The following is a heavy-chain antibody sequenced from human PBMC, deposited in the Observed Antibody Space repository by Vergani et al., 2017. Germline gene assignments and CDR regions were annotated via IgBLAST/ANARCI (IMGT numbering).Heavy chain of an antibody. D-gene: IGHD6-6*01. CDR2: ISGSGGST. CDR1: GFTFSSYA. CDR3: ARGGRIAARPIDY. J-gene: IGHJ4*02. V-gene: IGHV3-23*01. Sequence: EVQLLESGGGLVQPGGSLRLSCAASGFTFSSYAMSWVRQAPGKGLEWVSAISGSGGSTYYADSVKGRFTISRDNSKNSLYLQMNSLRAEDTAVYYCARGGRIAARPIDYWGQGTLVTVSS.